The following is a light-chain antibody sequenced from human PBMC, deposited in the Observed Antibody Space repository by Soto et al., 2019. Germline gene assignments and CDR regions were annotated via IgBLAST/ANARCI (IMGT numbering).Light chain of an antibody. J-gene: IGLJ1*01. Sequence: QSVLTQPASVSGSPGQSTNFSCTGTSSDVGAYNFVSWHQQHPGKDPKLMIYNVYDRPSGISYRVSGSKSGNTASLTISGLQGEDEADYYCSAYTVSRTYVFGTGTKVT. CDR3: SAYTVSRTYV. CDR1: SSDVGAYNF. CDR2: NVY. V-gene: IGLV2-14*03.